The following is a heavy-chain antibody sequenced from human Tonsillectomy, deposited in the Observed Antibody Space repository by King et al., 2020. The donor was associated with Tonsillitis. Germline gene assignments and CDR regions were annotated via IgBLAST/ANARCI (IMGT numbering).Heavy chain of an antibody. CDR2: INPSGGST. CDR3: ARKVRGVLGSFDF. J-gene: IGHJ3*01. Sequence: VQLVESGAEVKKPGASMKISCKTSGYTFSNYYLHWVRQAPGQGLEWKGIINPSGGSTTYAQNFEDRVTMTSDTSTSTVYMELSSLKSDDTAIYYCARKVRGVLGSFDFWGQGTMVTVSS. D-gene: IGHD3-10*01. CDR1: GYTFSNYY. V-gene: IGHV1-46*01.